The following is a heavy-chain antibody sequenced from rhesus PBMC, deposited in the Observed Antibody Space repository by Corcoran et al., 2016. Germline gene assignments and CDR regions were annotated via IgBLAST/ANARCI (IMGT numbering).Heavy chain of an antibody. D-gene: IGHD3-16*01. CDR2: IYGSGGGT. CDR1: GGSISDDYY. Sequence: QVQLQESGPGLVKPSETLSLTCAVSGGSISDDYYWSWIRQPPGKGLGWIGYIYGSGGGTNYNPSLKNRVTISIDTSKNQFSLKLSSVTAADTAVYYCARPHSGSYYRFDYWGQGVLVTVSS. V-gene: IGHV4-106*01. J-gene: IGHJ4*01. CDR3: ARPHSGSYYRFDY.